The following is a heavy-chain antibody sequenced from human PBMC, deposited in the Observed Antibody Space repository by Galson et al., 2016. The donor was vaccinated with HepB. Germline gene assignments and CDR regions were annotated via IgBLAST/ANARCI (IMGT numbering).Heavy chain of an antibody. J-gene: IGHJ4*02. D-gene: IGHD7-27*01. CDR3: ARNREFTGAFDY. V-gene: IGHV1-8*01. CDR2: MTPNSGKT. CDR1: GYTFTNYD. Sequence: SVKVSCKASGYTFTNYDINWVRQATGQGREWLGWMTPNSGKTGYAQKFQGRLTLTRDTSPSTAYMELSSLTSDDTAGYFCARNREFTGAFDYWGQGALVTVSS.